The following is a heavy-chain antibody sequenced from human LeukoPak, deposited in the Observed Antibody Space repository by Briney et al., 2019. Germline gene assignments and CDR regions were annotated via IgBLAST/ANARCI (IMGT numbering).Heavy chain of an antibody. CDR1: GFTFSSYA. CDR2: ISGSGGST. Sequence: GXXLRLSCAASGFTFSSYAMSWVRQAPGKGLEWVSAISGSGGSTYYADSEKGRFTISRDKYKKTLYRQMKSVRAEDTAVYYCASPTTYCYSSGSTTEKYYFDYWGQGTLVTVSS. D-gene: IGHD3-22*01. CDR3: ASPTTYCYSSGSTTEKYYFDY. V-gene: IGHV3-23*01. J-gene: IGHJ4*02.